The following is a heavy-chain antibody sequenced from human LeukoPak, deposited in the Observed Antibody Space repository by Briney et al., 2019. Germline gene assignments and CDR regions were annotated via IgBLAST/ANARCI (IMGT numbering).Heavy chain of an antibody. V-gene: IGHV3-7*03. J-gene: IGHJ4*02. D-gene: IGHD6-13*01. CDR2: IKQDGSEK. CDR3: ATGSVRYSASWYSQEGDY. Sequence: GGSLRLSCAASGFTFSDYWMSWVRQAPGKGLEWVANIKQDGSEKRYVDSVKGRSTISRDNPKNTLYLQMNSLRAEDTAVYYCATGSVRYSASWYSQEGDYWGQGTLVTVSS. CDR1: GFTFSDYW.